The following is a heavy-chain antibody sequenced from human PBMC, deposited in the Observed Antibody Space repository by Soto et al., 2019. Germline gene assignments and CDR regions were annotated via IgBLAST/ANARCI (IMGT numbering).Heavy chain of an antibody. D-gene: IGHD3-16*01. Sequence: QVQLVQSGAEVKKPGASVKVSCKASGYTFSTYGISWVRQAPGQGLEWMGWINGYNGNTNYAPKLQGRITMTTDTSTTTAYMELRSLRSDDTAVDYCARMGDVPYYYSGMDVWGQGTTVTVSS. J-gene: IGHJ6*02. V-gene: IGHV1-18*01. CDR2: INGYNGNT. CDR3: ARMGDVPYYYSGMDV. CDR1: GYTFSTYG.